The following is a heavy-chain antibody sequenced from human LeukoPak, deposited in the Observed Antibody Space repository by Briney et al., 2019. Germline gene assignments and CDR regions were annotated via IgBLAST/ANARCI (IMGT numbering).Heavy chain of an antibody. V-gene: IGHV3-7*03. Sequence: GGSLRLSCAASGFTFSSYWMSWVRQAPGKGLEWVANIKQDGSEKYYVDSVKGRFTISRDNAKNSLYLQMNSLRAEDTALYYCARGDPRGVRYFDWLFPFDYWGQGTLVTVSS. CDR1: GFTFSSYW. CDR2: IKQDGSEK. CDR3: ARGDPRGVRYFDWLFPFDY. D-gene: IGHD3-9*01. J-gene: IGHJ4*02.